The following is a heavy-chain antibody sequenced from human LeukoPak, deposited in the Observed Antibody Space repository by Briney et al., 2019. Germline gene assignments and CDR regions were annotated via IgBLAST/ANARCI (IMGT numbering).Heavy chain of an antibody. V-gene: IGHV4-4*07. CDR3: ERKDGDY. D-gene: IGHD6-6*01. CDR2: IYTSGST. J-gene: IGHJ4*02. Sequence: SETLSLTCAVSGASITSFHWTWFRQPAGRGLEWIGLIYTSGSTIYNPSLQSRVAMAVDVTKNQLSLKLSYVTAADAATYYCERKDGDYWGQGTLVTVPS. CDR1: GASITSFH.